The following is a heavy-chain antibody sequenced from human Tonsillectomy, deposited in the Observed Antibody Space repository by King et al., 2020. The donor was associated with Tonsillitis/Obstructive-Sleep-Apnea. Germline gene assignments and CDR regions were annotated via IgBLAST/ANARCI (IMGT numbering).Heavy chain of an antibody. CDR3: ASAPVGAAIFVVVSDAGWFDP. J-gene: IGHJ5*02. D-gene: IGHD3-3*01. Sequence: QLVQSGAEVKKPGSSVKVSCKASGGTFNSYAINWVRQAPGQGLEWMGRIIPILARTNYAQKFQGKITISADKSTSTAYIELSSLSAEDTAVYYCASAPVGAAIFVVVSDAGWFDPWGQGALVTVSS. CDR2: IIPILART. CDR1: GGTFNSYA. V-gene: IGHV1-69*04.